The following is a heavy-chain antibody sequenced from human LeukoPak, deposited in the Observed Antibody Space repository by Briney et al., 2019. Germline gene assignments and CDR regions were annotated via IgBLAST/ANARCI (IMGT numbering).Heavy chain of an antibody. V-gene: IGHV3-20*04. D-gene: IGHD3-22*01. J-gene: IGHJ4*02. CDR2: INWNGGST. CDR3: ARDNSYYDSSGSLDY. CDR1: GFTFDDYG. Sequence: PGGSLRLSCAASGFTFDDYGMSWVRQAPGKGLEWVSGINWNGGSTGYADSVKGRFTISRDNAKNSLYLQMNSLRAEDTALYYCARDNSYYDSSGSLDYWGQGTLVTVSS.